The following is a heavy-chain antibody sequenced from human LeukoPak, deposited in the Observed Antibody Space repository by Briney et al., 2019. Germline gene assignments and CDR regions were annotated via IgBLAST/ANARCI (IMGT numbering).Heavy chain of an antibody. J-gene: IGHJ4*02. D-gene: IGHD3-3*01. CDR2: LSHDGTNE. Sequence: GGSLRLSCAASGFIFSDYAVHWVRQAPGRGLEWVAVLSHDGTNEYYADSVKGRFTVSRDNSVNTLYLQMTSLRDEDTAVYHCARMAGGITDYWGQGTLVTVSS. V-gene: IGHV3-30-3*01. CDR3: ARMAGGITDY. CDR1: GFIFSDYA.